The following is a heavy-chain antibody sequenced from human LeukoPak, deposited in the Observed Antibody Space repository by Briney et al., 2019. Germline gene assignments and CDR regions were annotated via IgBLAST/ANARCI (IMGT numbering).Heavy chain of an antibody. J-gene: IGHJ4*02. V-gene: IGHV4-59*01. CDR1: GGSIGTYY. D-gene: IGHD4-17*01. CDR2: IYYSGST. Sequence: PSETLSLTCTVSGGSIGTYYWSWIRQPPGKGLEWIGYIYYSGSTNYNPSLKSRVTISVDTSKNQFSLKLSSVTAADTAVYYCARGRESPVTTIAFDYWGQGTLVTVSS. CDR3: ARGRESPVTTIAFDY.